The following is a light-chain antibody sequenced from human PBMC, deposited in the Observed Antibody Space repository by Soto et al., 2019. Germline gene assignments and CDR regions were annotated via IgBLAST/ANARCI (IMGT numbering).Light chain of an antibody. V-gene: IGLV2-14*02. J-gene: IGLJ3*02. CDR2: EGS. Sequence: QSALTQPASVSGSPGQSITISGTGTSSDVGSYNLVSWYQQHPGKAPKLMIYEGSKRPSGVPDRFSGSKSGPSASLAISGLRSEDEADYYCAAWDDSLSGHWVFGGGTQLTGL. CDR1: SSDVGSYNL. CDR3: AAWDDSLSGHWV.